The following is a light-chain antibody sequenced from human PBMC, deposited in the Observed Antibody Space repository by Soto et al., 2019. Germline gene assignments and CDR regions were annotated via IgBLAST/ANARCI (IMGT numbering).Light chain of an antibody. CDR1: KGISNY. CDR3: QKYNSARFT. CDR2: AAS. J-gene: IGKJ3*01. V-gene: IGKV1-27*01. Sequence: DIQMTQSPSSLSASVGDRVTITCRASKGISNYLAWYQQKPGEVPKLLIYAASTLQSGVPSRFSGSGSGTDFTLTISSLQPEDVATYYCQKYNSARFTFGPGTKVDIK.